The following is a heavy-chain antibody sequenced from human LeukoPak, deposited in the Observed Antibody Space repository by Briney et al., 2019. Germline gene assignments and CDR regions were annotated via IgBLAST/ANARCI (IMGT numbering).Heavy chain of an antibody. CDR2: ISSSSSYI. V-gene: IGHV3-21*01. J-gene: IGHJ4*02. Sequence: GGSLRLSCAASGFTFSSYSMNWVRQAPGKGLEWVSTISSSSSYIYYADSVKGRFTISRDNAKNSLYLQMNSLRAEDTAVYYCAREQDLRGYSYGDFDYWGQGTLVTVSS. CDR3: AREQDLRGYSYGDFDY. CDR1: GFTFSSYS. D-gene: IGHD5-18*01.